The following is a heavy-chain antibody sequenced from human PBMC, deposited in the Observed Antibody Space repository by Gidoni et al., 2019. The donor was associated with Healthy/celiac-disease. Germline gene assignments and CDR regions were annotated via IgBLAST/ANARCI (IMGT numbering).Heavy chain of an antibody. CDR3: AKDLLDPSGAFDI. Sequence: EVQLLESGGGLVQPGGSLRLSCAASGFPFSSYAMSWVRQAPGKGLEWVSAISGSGGSTYYADSVKGRFTISRDNSKNTLYLQMNSLRAEDTAVYYCAKDLLDPSGAFDIWGQGTMVTVSS. V-gene: IGHV3-23*01. CDR1: GFPFSSYA. D-gene: IGHD1-26*01. J-gene: IGHJ3*02. CDR2: ISGSGGST.